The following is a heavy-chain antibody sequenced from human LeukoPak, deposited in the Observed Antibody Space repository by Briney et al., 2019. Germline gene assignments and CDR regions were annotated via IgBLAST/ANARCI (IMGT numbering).Heavy chain of an antibody. V-gene: IGHV3-53*01. CDR2: IYSGGST. J-gene: IGHJ3*02. CDR1: GFTFSDYY. Sequence: GGSLRLSCAASGFTFSDYYMSWIRQAPGKGVEWVSVIYSGGSTYYADSVKGRFTISRDNSKNTLYLQMNSLRAEDTAVYYCAREPFEGARDAFDIWGQGTTVTVSS. D-gene: IGHD1-26*01. CDR3: AREPFEGARDAFDI.